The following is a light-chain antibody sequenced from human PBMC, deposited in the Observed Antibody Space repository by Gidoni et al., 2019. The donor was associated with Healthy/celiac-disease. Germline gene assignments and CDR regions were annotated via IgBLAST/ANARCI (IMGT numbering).Light chain of an antibody. CDR2: GAY. CDR1: QSVSSSY. Sequence: EIVLTQSPGTLSLSQGERATLSCRASQSVSSSYLACYQQKPVQAPRLRIYGAYSRATGIPDRFSCSGSVTDFTLTISRLETEDFAVYYCQQYGSSPPCTFGQGTKLEIK. CDR3: QQYGSSPPCT. V-gene: IGKV3-20*01. J-gene: IGKJ2*02.